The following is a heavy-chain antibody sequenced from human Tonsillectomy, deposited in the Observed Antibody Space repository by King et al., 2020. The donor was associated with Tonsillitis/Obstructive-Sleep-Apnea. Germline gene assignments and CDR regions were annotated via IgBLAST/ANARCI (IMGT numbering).Heavy chain of an antibody. CDR2: TRNKAHSYTT. CDR3: ARVRTSSPVYNFDY. V-gene: IGHV3-72*01. J-gene: IGHJ4*02. D-gene: IGHD2-2*01. Sequence: VQLVESGGGLVQPGGSLRLSCAASGFTFSDHYMDWVRQAPGKGLEWVGRTRNKAHSYTTEYAASVKGRFTISRDDSENSLYLQMNSQKTEDTAVYYCARVRTSSPVYNFDYWGQGTLVTVSS. CDR1: GFTFSDHY.